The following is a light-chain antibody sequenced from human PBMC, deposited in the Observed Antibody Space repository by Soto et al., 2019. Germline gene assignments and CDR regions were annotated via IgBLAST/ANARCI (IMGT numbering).Light chain of an antibody. J-gene: IGLJ3*02. Sequence: QSVLTQPPSVSGGPGQRVTISCTGNNSNLGAGYDVHWYQQLPGAAPKLVVFGNRNRPSGVPERFSGSKSGNSASLAITGLQAEDEADYYCQAYDYSLTAFVFGGGTKLTVL. CDR3: QAYDYSLTAFV. CDR2: GNR. CDR1: NSNLGAGYD. V-gene: IGLV1-40*01.